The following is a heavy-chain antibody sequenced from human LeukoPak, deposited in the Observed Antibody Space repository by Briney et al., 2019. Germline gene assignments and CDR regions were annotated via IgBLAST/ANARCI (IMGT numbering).Heavy chain of an antibody. V-gene: IGHV4-34*01. Sequence: PAETLSLTCAVYGGSFSGYYWSWIRQPPGKGLEWIGEINHSGSTKYNPSLKTRVTMSVDTAKNQFSLKMSSLTAADTAVYYCARDGGYCSGGSRYSDNWGQGTLVTVSS. CDR2: INHSGST. J-gene: IGHJ4*02. CDR3: ARDGGYCSGGSRYSDN. D-gene: IGHD2-15*01. CDR1: GGSFSGYY.